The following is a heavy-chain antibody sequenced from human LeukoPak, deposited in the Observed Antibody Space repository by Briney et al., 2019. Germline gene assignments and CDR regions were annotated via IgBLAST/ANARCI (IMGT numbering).Heavy chain of an antibody. V-gene: IGHV3-7*01. J-gene: IGHJ6*03. CDR3: ARVDTAMVKEYYYYYYMDV. Sequence: GGSLRLSCAAYGFTFSSYWMSWVRQAPGKGLEWVANIKQDGSEKYYVDSVKGRFTISRDNAKNSLYLQMNSLRAEDTAVYYCARVDTAMVKEYYYYYYMDVWGKGTTVTVSS. CDR1: GFTFSSYW. CDR2: IKQDGSEK. D-gene: IGHD5-18*01.